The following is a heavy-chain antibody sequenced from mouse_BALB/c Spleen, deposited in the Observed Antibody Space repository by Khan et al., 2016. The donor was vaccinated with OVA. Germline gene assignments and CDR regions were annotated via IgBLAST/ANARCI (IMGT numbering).Heavy chain of an antibody. CDR2: INPYTGEP. CDR3: AGPPYYACVLGY. Sequence: QIQLVQSGPELKKPGETVKISCKASGYTFTNCGMNWVQQAPGKGLKWMGWINPYTGEPTYADDFKGQFAFSLETSASTAYLQINNLKTEDTATYCCAGPPYYACVLGYWGQGTSVTVSS. V-gene: IGHV9-3-1*01. CDR1: GYTFTNCG. D-gene: IGHD2-10*01. J-gene: IGHJ4*01.